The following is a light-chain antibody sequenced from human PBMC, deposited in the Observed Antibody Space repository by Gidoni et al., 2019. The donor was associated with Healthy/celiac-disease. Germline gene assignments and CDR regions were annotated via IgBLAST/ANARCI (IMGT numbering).Light chain of an antibody. V-gene: IGLV3-21*02. CDR2: DDS. CDR1: NIGSKS. J-gene: IGLJ2*01. Sequence: SYVLPQPPSVSVAPGPTARITCGGNNIGSKSVHWYQQKPGQAPVLVVYDDSDRPSGSPERFSGSNSGNTATLTISRVEAGDEADYYCQVWDSSSDHVVFGGGTKLTVL. CDR3: QVWDSSSDHVV.